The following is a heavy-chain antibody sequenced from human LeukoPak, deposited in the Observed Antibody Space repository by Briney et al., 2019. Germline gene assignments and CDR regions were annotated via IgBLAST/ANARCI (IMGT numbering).Heavy chain of an antibody. J-gene: IGHJ6*03. CDR2: INPSGRI. D-gene: IGHD3-22*01. CDR3: ARGRQEVSMIVVVMTAVSYYLDV. CDR1: GGSFSGYY. V-gene: IGHV4-34*01. Sequence: SETLSLTCAVYGGSFSGYYWTWIRQAPGKGLEWIGEINPSGRISYNPSLNSRLTISVDASKNQFSRNLRSLTAADTAVYYCARGRQEVSMIVVVMTAVSYYLDVWGKGTTVTVS.